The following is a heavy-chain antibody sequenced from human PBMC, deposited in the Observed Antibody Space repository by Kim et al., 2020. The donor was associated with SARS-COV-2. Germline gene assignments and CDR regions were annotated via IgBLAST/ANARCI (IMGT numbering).Heavy chain of an antibody. D-gene: IGHD2-2*01. J-gene: IGHJ3*02. CDR3: ARYCSSTSCYELYAFDI. Sequence: GKGRLPISRDNSKNTLYLQMNSLRAEDTAVYYCARYCSSTSCYELYAFDIWGQGTMVTVSS. V-gene: IGHV3-66*01.